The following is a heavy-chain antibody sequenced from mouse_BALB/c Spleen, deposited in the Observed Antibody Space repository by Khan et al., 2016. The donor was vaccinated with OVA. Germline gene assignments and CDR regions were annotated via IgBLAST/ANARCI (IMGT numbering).Heavy chain of an antibody. CDR2: INPDSSTI. D-gene: IGHD2-2*01. J-gene: IGHJ4*01. CDR1: GFDFSRYW. Sequence: EVKLLESGGGLVQPGGSLKLSCAASGFDFSRYWMSWVRQAPGKGLEWIGEINPDSSTINYTPSLKDKFIISRDNAKNTLYLQMSKVRSEDTALYYCARGLRRYYYAMDYWVKEPQSPSPQ. CDR3: ARGLRRYYYAMDY. V-gene: IGHV4-1*02.